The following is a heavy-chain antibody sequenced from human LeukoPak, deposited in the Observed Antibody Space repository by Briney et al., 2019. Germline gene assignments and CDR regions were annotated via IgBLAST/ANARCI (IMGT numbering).Heavy chain of an antibody. CDR3: ARDRWELSY. J-gene: IGHJ4*02. D-gene: IGHD1-26*01. V-gene: IGHV3-30*02. Sequence: GGSLRLSCAASGFIFSRYGMNWVRQTPGKGLEWVAFIRHDGSNTYYADSVKGRFTISRDNSKNTLYLQMNSLRAEDTAVYYCARDRWELSYWGQGTLVTVSS. CDR2: IRHDGSNT. CDR1: GFIFSRYG.